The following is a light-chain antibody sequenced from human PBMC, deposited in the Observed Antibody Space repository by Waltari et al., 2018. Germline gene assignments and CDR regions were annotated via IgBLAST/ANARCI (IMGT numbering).Light chain of an antibody. J-gene: IGLJ2*01. CDR2: DVS. CDR1: SSDVGDYNY. CDR3: SSYTSSSTYVV. V-gene: IGLV2-14*03. Sequence: QSALTQPASVSGSPGQSIPISCTGTSSDVGDYNYVSWYHRHPGKAPKLIIFDVSNRPSGVSNRFSGSKSGDTASLTISGLQAEDEADYYCSSYTSSSTYVVFGGGTKLTVL.